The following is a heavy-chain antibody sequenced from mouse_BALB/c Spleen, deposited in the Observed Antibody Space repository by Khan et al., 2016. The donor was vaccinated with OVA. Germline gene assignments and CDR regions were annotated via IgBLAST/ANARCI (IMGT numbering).Heavy chain of an antibody. D-gene: IGHD2-3*01. V-gene: IGHV1-31*01. CDR2: IDPFSGGS. J-gene: IGHJ3*01. CDR1: GYSFTSYY. Sequence: EVQLVESGPELMKPGASVKISCKASGYSFTSYYIHWMIQSPGNSLEWIGYIDPFSGGSSYNQKFKDKATLTVDKSSSTAYLHLSNLTSEDSAVYYCTRQGYFAWFTYWGQGTLVTVSA. CDR3: TRQGYFAWFTY.